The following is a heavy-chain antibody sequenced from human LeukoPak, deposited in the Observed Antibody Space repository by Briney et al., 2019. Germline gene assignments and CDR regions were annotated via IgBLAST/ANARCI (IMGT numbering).Heavy chain of an antibody. J-gene: IGHJ4*02. V-gene: IGHV3-9*01. D-gene: IGHD5-18*01. CDR3: AKGEYSPEAFDY. Sequence: GGSLRLSCAASGFTFDDYAMHWVRQAPGKGLEWVSGISWNSGSIGYADSVKGRFTISRDNAKNSLYLQMNSLRAEDTALYYCAKGEYSPEAFDYWGQGTLVTVSS. CDR1: GFTFDDYA. CDR2: ISWNSGSI.